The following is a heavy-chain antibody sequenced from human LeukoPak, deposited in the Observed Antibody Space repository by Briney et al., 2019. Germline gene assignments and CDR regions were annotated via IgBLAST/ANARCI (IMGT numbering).Heavy chain of an antibody. Sequence: PSETLSLTCTVSGGSISSSSYYWGWIRQPPGKGLEWIGSIYYSGSTYYNPSLKSRVTISVDTSKNQFSLKLSSVTAADTAVYYCAGRYSSSWYPQDYYYYYMDVWGKGTTVTVSS. CDR3: AGRYSSSWYPQDYYYYYMDV. D-gene: IGHD6-13*01. J-gene: IGHJ6*03. V-gene: IGHV4-39*07. CDR2: IYYSGST. CDR1: GGSISSSSYY.